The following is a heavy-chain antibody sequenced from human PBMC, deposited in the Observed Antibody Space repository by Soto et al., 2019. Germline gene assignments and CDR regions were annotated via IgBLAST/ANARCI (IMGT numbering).Heavy chain of an antibody. J-gene: IGHJ5*02. D-gene: IGHD3-3*02. V-gene: IGHV1-2*02. CDR1: GYTFTDYY. Sequence: ASVKVSCKASGYTFTDYYIHWVRQAPGQGLEWMAWINPKNGGTYYVQKFQGRVTLNRDTSTTTVYMEMTRLTSDDTAVYYCARENSMMDAWGKGTLVTVSS. CDR2: INPKNGGT. CDR3: ARENSMMDA.